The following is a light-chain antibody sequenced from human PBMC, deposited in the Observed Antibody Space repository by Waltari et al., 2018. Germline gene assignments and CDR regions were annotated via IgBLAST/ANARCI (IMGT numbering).Light chain of an antibody. CDR2: WAS. CDR3: QQYYSFPLT. J-gene: IGKJ4*01. Sequence: DIVMTQSPDSLAVSLGERATINCKSSQSVLYDSNNKNYLAWYQQKPGQPPKPLIYWASTRESGVPDRFSGSGSGTDFTLTISSLQAEDVAVYYCQQYYSFPLTFGGGTKVEIK. V-gene: IGKV4-1*01. CDR1: QSVLYDSNNKNY.